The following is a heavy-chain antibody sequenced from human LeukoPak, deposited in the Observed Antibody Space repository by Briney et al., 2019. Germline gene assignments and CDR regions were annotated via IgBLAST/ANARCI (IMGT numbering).Heavy chain of an antibody. D-gene: IGHD2-2*01. CDR1: GGSISSYY. J-gene: IGHJ4*02. Sequence: SETLSLTCIVSGGSISSYYWSWLRQPPGKGLEWIGHIYYSGTTNYNPSLKSRVTISVDTSKTQFSLKLSSVTAADTAVYYCARLLTGSTSWHIDYWGQGTLVTVSS. V-gene: IGHV4-59*08. CDR3: ARLLTGSTSWHIDY. CDR2: IYYSGTT.